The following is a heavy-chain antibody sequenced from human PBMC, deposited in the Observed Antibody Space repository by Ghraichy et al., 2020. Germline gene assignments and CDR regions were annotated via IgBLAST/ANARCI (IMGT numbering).Heavy chain of an antibody. CDR2: IYYSGST. Sequence: SETLSLTCTVSGGSISSYYWSWIRQPPGKGLEWIGYIYYSGSTNYNPSLKSRVTISVDTSKNQFSLKLSSVTAADTAVYYCARGLGYCSSTSCHGRFDPWGQGTLVTVSS. CDR1: GGSISSYY. J-gene: IGHJ5*02. D-gene: IGHD2-2*01. V-gene: IGHV4-59*01. CDR3: ARGLGYCSSTSCHGRFDP.